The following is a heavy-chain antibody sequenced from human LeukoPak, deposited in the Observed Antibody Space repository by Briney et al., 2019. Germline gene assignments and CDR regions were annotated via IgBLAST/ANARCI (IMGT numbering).Heavy chain of an antibody. CDR2: ISGSGGST. V-gene: IGHV3-23*01. J-gene: IGHJ4*02. CDR3: ATDLEVAARPNYFDY. CDR1: GFTFSSYA. D-gene: IGHD6-6*01. Sequence: GGSLRLSCAASGFTFSSYAMSWVRQAPGKGLEWVSAISGSGGSTYYADSVKGRFTISRDNSKNTLYLQMNSLRAEDTAVYYCATDLEVAARPNYFDYWGQGTLVTVSS.